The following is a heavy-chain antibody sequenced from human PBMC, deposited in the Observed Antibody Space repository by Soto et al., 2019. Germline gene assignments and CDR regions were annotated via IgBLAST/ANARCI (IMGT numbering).Heavy chain of an antibody. CDR2: ISYDGNNE. J-gene: IGHJ4*02. D-gene: IGHD1-26*01. CDR3: ARAYTGNYLGGY. CDR1: GLTFSTYS. V-gene: IGHV3-30-3*01. Sequence: QVQLVESGGGVVQPGRSLRLSCTASGLTFSTYSMHWVRQAPGKGLEWVAAISYDGNNEFYADSVKGPFTISRDNSKNTLYLQMNSLRAEDTAVYYCARAYTGNYLGGYWGQGTLVTVSS.